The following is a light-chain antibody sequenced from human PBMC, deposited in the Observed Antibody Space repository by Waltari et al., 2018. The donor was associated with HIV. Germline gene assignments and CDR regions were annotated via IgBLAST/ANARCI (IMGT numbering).Light chain of an antibody. CDR1: SGPVTSGHY. CDR2: DAN. V-gene: IGLV7-46*01. Sequence: QAVVTQEPELTVSPGGTVTLTCGSSSGPVTSGHYPHWFQQTPGQAPRALIYDANNRQSWTPARFSGSLLGGKAALTLSDAQPEDEADYFCLLSYSGARPAIFGGGTKLSVL. J-gene: IGLJ2*01. CDR3: LLSYSGARPAI.